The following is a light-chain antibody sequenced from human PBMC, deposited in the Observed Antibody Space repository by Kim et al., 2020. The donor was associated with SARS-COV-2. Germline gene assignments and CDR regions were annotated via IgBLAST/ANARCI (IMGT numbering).Light chain of an antibody. CDR3: QQRSNLWT. CDR2: DAS. CDR1: QSVSSY. V-gene: IGKV3-11*01. Sequence: LSLSPGERATLSCRASQSVSSYLAWYQQKPGQAPRLLIYDASNRATGIPARFSGSGSGTDFTLTISSLEPEDFAVYYGQQRSNLWTFGQGTKVDI. J-gene: IGKJ1*01.